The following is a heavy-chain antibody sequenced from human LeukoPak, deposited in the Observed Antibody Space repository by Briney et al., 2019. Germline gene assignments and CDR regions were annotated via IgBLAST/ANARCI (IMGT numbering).Heavy chain of an antibody. V-gene: IGHV4-31*03. CDR1: GGSISSGGYY. Sequence: SETLSLTCTVSGGSISSGGYYWSWIRQHPGKGLEWIGYIYYSGSTYYNPSLKSRVTISVDTSKNQFSLKLSSVTAADTAVYYCARDGRGSYDYWGQGTLVTVSS. J-gene: IGHJ4*02. CDR2: IYYSGST. D-gene: IGHD1-26*01. CDR3: ARDGRGSYDY.